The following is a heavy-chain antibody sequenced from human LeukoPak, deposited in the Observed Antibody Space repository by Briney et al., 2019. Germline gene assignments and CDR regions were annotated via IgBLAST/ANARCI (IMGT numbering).Heavy chain of an antibody. D-gene: IGHD2-2*01. Sequence: GGSLRLSCAASGFTFSSYAMSWVRQAPGKGLEWVSAISGSGGSTYYADSVKGRFTISRDNSKNTLHLQMNSLRAEDTAVYYCAKDCSSTSCYRWGQGTLVIVSS. J-gene: IGHJ4*02. V-gene: IGHV3-23*01. CDR2: ISGSGGST. CDR3: AKDCSSTSCYR. CDR1: GFTFSSYA.